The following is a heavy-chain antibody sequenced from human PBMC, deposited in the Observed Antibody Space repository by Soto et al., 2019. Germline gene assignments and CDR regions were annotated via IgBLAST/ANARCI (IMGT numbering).Heavy chain of an antibody. D-gene: IGHD1-26*01. CDR2: MYYTGST. Sequence: SETLSLTCTVSGVSISSSSYYWGWIRQPPGKGLEWIGSMYYTGSTYYNPSLKSRVTISVDTSKNQFSLKLNSVTAADTAIYYCARHRSGGSYGLLDYWGQGTLVTVSS. CDR3: ARHRSGGSYGLLDY. V-gene: IGHV4-39*01. CDR1: GVSISSSSYY. J-gene: IGHJ4*02.